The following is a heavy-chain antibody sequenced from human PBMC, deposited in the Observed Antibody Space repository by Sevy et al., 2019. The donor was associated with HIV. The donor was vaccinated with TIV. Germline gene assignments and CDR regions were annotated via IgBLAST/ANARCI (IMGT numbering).Heavy chain of an antibody. CDR2: ISGSGIST. CDR3: AKESEIQPHYYFEY. V-gene: IGHV3-23*01. CDR1: GFTFSSYA. D-gene: IGHD5-18*01. Sequence: GGSLRLSCVASGFTFSSYAMSWIRQAPGKGLEWVSGISGSGISTYYEDSVKGRFTISRDNSKNTVFMQMNSLRAEDTAVHYCAKESEIQPHYYFEYWGPGTLVTVSS. J-gene: IGHJ4*02.